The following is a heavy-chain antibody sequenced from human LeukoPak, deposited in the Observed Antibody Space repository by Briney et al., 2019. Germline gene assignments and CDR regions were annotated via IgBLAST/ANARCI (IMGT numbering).Heavy chain of an antibody. J-gene: IGHJ4*02. CDR1: GGSISSYY. CDR2: IYYSGST. CDR3: ARGSITMVRGVIIAKGYYFDY. Sequence: SETLSLTCTVSGGSISSYYWSWIRQPPGKGLEWIGYIYYSGSTYYNPSLKSRVTISVGTSKNQFSLKLSSVTAADTAVYYCARGSITMVRGVIIAKGYYFDYWGQGTLVTVSS. D-gene: IGHD3-10*01. V-gene: IGHV4-59*08.